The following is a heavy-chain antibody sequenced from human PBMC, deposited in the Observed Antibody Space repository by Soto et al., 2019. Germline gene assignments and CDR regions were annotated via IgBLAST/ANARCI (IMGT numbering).Heavy chain of an antibody. Sequence: QVQLVQSGAEVKKPGASVKVSCKASGYTFTSYAMHWVRQAPGQSLEWMGWINAGNGNTKYSQKLQGRVTITRDTSASTAYMELSSLRSEDTAVYYCARDLQADYWGQGTLVTVSS. CDR3: ARDLQADY. J-gene: IGHJ4*02. CDR1: GYTFTSYA. V-gene: IGHV1-3*01. CDR2: INAGNGNT.